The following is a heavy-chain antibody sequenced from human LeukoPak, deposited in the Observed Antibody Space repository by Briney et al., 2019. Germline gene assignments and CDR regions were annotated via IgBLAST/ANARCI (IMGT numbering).Heavy chain of an antibody. J-gene: IGHJ3*02. Sequence: PGRSLRLSCAASGFTFSNFGMHWVRQAPGKGLEWVAVISYDGSIKYYADSVKGRFTISRDNSYNTLYLQMNSLRVEDTAVYYCARGSDSSGYWAFDIWGQGTMVTVSS. CDR2: ISYDGSIK. CDR3: ARGSDSSGYWAFDI. D-gene: IGHD3-22*01. CDR1: GFTFSNFG. V-gene: IGHV3-30*03.